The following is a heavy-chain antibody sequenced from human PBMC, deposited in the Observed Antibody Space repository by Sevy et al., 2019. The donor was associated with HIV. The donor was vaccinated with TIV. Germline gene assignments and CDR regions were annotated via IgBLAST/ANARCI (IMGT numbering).Heavy chain of an antibody. Sequence: SETLSLTCAVSGYSISSGYYWGWIRQPPGKGLEWIGSIYHSGSTHYNPSLKSRVTISVDTSKNQFSVKLSSVTAADTAVYYCARSYSGSYRGDDACDIWGKGTMVTVS. CDR3: ARSYSGSYRGDDACDI. D-gene: IGHD1-26*01. CDR2: IYHSGST. J-gene: IGHJ3*02. V-gene: IGHV4-38-2*01. CDR1: GYSISSGYY.